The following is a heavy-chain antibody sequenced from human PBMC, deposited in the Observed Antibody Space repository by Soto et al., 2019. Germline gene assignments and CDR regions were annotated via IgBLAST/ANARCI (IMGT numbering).Heavy chain of an antibody. D-gene: IGHD5-18*01. CDR1: GFTFSSYG. CDR3: ARGVTLYYYGMDV. J-gene: IGHJ6*02. V-gene: IGHV3-33*01. CDR2: IWYDGSNK. Sequence: GESLKISCAASGFTFSSYGMHWVRQAPGKGLEWVAVIWYDGSNKYYADSVKGRFTISRDNSKNTLYLQMNSLRAEDTAVYYCARGVTLYYYGMDVWGQGTTVTVSS.